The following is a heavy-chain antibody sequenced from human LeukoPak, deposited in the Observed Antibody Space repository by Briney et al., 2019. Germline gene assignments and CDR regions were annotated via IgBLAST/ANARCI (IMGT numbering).Heavy chain of an antibody. D-gene: IGHD2-21*02. J-gene: IGHJ3*02. V-gene: IGHV3-21*01. CDR3: AREAYCGGDCYLWAFDI. CDR2: FSSSSSYI. Sequence: PGGSLRLSCVASGFTFSSYSMNWVRQAPGKGLEWVSSFSSSSSYIYYADSVKGRFTISRDNAKDSLYLQMNSLRAEDTAVYYCAREAYCGGDCYLWAFDIWGQGTMVTVSS. CDR1: GFTFSSYS.